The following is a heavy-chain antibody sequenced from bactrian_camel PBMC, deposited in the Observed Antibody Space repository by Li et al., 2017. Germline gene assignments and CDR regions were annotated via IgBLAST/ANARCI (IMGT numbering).Heavy chain of an antibody. J-gene: IGHJ6*01. D-gene: IGHD1*01. V-gene: IGHV3S66*01. CDR1: RSIHDIHSGYC. Sequence: VQLVESGGGSVQAGGSLRLSCVASRSIHDIHSGYCMGWFCQAPGKEREGVARISTNSAATYYADSVKGRFTVSQDNAENTVYLQMNSLKPEDTAMYHCAADPVCRRWDIEPGFSYRGQGTQVTVS. CDR3: AADPVCRRWDIEPGFSY. CDR2: ISTNSAAT.